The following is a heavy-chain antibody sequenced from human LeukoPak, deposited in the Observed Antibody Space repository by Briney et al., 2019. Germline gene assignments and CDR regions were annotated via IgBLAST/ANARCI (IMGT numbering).Heavy chain of an antibody. D-gene: IGHD1-26*01. V-gene: IGHV3-23*01. CDR2: ITNSGGGP. CDR3: AKYGWSSAPH. J-gene: IGHJ4*02. CDR1: GFTFSKYA. Sequence: GGSLRLSCAASGFTFSKYAMRWVRQAPGKGPEWVSGITNSGGGPSSADSVKGRFTISRDNSKNTLYLQMNSLRVEDTAVYYCAKYGWSSAPHWGQGTLVTVSS.